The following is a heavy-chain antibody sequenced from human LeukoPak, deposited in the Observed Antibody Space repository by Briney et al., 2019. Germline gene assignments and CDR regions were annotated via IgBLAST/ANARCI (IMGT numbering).Heavy chain of an antibody. J-gene: IGHJ4*02. CDR1: GFTFSSYW. Sequence: GGSLRLSCAASGFTFSSYWMSWVRQAPGKGLEWVTNIKQGGSERYYVDSVKGRFTISRDNAKNSLYLQMNSLRAADTAVYYCARALYDFWSGYYFDYWGQGILVTVSS. D-gene: IGHD3-3*01. CDR2: IKQGGSER. V-gene: IGHV3-7*01. CDR3: ARALYDFWSGYYFDY.